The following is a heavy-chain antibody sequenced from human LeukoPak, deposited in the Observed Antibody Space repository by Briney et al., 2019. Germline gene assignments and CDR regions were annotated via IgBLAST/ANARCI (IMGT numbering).Heavy chain of an antibody. CDR1: GYTFTSYY. CDR3: AREDSSRELDY. V-gene: IGHV1-46*01. J-gene: IGHJ4*02. Sequence: ASVKVSCKASGYTFTSYYMHWVLQAPGQGLEWMGIINPSGGSTSYAQKFQGRVTMTRDTSTSTVYMELSSLRSEDTAVYYCAREDSSRELDYWGQGTLVTVSS. D-gene: IGHD6-13*01. CDR2: INPSGGST.